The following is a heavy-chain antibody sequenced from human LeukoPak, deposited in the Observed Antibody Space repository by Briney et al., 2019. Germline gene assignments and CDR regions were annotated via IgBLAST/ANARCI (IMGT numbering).Heavy chain of an antibody. Sequence: SVKVSCKASGYTFTNYGISWARQAPGQGLEWMGWISANNGNRNYALKLQDRVSMTTDTSTSTAYMELRSLRSDDTAVYYCARQGYGGHSRGAADYWGQGTLVTVSS. D-gene: IGHD4-23*01. CDR2: ISANNGNR. CDR3: ARQGYGGHSRGAADY. J-gene: IGHJ4*02. V-gene: IGHV1-18*01. CDR1: GYTFTNYG.